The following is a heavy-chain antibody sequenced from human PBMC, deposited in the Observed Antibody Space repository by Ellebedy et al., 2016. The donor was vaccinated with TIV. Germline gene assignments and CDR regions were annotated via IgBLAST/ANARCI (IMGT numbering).Heavy chain of an antibody. V-gene: IGHV4-34*01. CDR1: DGSFSDYY. CDR2: VHHSGST. CDR3: ARDSHQVDFFDL. J-gene: IGHJ4*02. D-gene: IGHD2-15*01. Sequence: MPSGTLSLTCAVYDGSFSDYYWCWIRQSPGKGLEWIGEVHHSGSTNYNPSLKSRVTISEDTSKNQISLRLRSVTAADTAVYYCARDSHQVDFFDLWGQGTLVTVSS.